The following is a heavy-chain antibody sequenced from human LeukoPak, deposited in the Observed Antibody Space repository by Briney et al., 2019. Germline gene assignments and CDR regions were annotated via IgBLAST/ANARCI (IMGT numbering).Heavy chain of an antibody. V-gene: IGHV3-7*01. Sequence: GGSLRLSCAASGFTFSSYWMSRVRQAPGKGLEWVANIKQDGSEKYYVDSVKGRFTISRDNAKNSLYLQMNSLRAEDTAVYYCASLYSSSWYYFDYWGQGTLVTVSS. CDR2: IKQDGSEK. CDR1: GFTFSSYW. CDR3: ASLYSSSWYYFDY. D-gene: IGHD6-13*01. J-gene: IGHJ4*02.